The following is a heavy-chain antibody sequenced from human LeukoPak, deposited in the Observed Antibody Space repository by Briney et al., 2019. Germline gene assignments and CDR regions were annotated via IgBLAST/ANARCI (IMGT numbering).Heavy chain of an antibody. V-gene: IGHV3-48*03. Sequence: GGSLRLSCAASRFTFSSYEMNWVRQAPGKGLEWVSYISSSGSTIYYADSVKGRFTISRDNAKNSLYLQMNSLRAEDTAVYYCARDLAPTIAVAGRDYWGQGTLVTVSS. CDR2: ISSSGSTI. CDR3: ARDLAPTIAVAGRDY. CDR1: RFTFSSYE. D-gene: IGHD6-19*01. J-gene: IGHJ4*02.